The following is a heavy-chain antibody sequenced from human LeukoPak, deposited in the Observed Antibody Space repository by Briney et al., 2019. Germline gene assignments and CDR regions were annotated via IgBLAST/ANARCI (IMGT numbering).Heavy chain of an antibody. CDR3: ARMGKGGY. V-gene: IGHV4-39*01. Sequence: SETLSLTCTVSGGSISSSSYYWGWIRQPPGKGLEWIGSIYYSGSTYYNPSLKSRVTISVDTSKNQFSLKLSSVTAADTAVYYCARMGKGGYWGQGTLVTVSS. CDR2: IYYSGST. D-gene: IGHD1-26*01. J-gene: IGHJ4*02. CDR1: GGSISSSSYY.